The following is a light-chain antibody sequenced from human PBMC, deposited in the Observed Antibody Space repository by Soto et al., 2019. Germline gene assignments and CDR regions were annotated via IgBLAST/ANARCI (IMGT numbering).Light chain of an antibody. Sequence: DIQMTQSPSTLSGSVGYRVTITCLAIQTISSWLAWYQQKPGKAPKLLIYKASTLKSGVPSRFSGSGSGTEFTLTISSLQPDDFATYFCQQYHTYPWTFGQGTKVDIK. CDR1: QTISSW. CDR3: QQYHTYPWT. CDR2: KAS. J-gene: IGKJ1*01. V-gene: IGKV1-5*03.